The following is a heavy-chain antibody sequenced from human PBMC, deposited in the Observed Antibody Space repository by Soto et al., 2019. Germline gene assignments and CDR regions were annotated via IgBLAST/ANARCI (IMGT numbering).Heavy chain of an antibody. J-gene: IGHJ6*02. D-gene: IGHD6-13*01. Sequence: QVQLVESGGGVVQPGRSLRLSCAASGFTFSSYGMHWVRQAPGKGLEWVAVIWYDGSNKYYADSVKGRFTISRDNSKNTLYLQMNSLRAEDTAVYYCARGYSSSWYNYYYGMDVWGQGTTVTVSS. CDR2: IWYDGSNK. CDR3: ARGYSSSWYNYYYGMDV. V-gene: IGHV3-33*01. CDR1: GFTFSSYG.